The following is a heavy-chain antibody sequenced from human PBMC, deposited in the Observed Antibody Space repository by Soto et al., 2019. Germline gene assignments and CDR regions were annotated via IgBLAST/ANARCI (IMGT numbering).Heavy chain of an antibody. V-gene: IGHV6-1*01. J-gene: IGHJ6*02. D-gene: IGHD6-13*01. Sequence: PSQTLSLTCAISGDSVSSNSAAWNWIRQSPSRGLEWLGRTYYRSKWYNDYAVSVKSRITINPDTSKNQFSLQLNSVTPEDKAVSYCPLSFSVAEAGTHYYHVMDVWGQGTTVTVSS. CDR3: PLSFSVAEAGTHYYHVMDV. CDR2: TYYRSKWYN. CDR1: GDSVSSNSAA.